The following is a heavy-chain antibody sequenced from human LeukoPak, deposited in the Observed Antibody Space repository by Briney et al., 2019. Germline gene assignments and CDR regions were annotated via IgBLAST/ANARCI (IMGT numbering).Heavy chain of an antibody. V-gene: IGHV1-2*02. J-gene: IGHJ5*02. CDR3: ARGRFLEWFTLRFDP. CDR1: GYTFTGYY. D-gene: IGHD3-3*01. CDR2: INSDSGGT. Sequence: GASVKVSCKASGYTFTGYYLHWVRQAPGQGLEWMGWINSDSGGTNYAQKFQGRVTLTRDTSISTAYMELSSLRSDDTAEYYCARGRFLEWFTLRFDPWGQGTLVTVSS.